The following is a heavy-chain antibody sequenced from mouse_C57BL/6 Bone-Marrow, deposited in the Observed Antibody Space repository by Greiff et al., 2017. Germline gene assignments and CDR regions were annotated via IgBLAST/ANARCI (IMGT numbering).Heavy chain of an antibody. CDR1: GFTFSDYY. D-gene: IGHD1-1*01. J-gene: IGHJ1*03. CDR2: INYDGSST. V-gene: IGHV5-16*01. CDR3: ARDENSYCSSIYWYFDV. Sequence: EVQRVESEGGLVQPGSSMKLSCTASGFTFSDYYMAWVRQVPEKGLEWVANINYDGSSTYYLDSLKSRFIISRDNAKNILYLQMSSLKAEDTATYYCARDENSYCSSIYWYFDVWGTGTTVTVSS.